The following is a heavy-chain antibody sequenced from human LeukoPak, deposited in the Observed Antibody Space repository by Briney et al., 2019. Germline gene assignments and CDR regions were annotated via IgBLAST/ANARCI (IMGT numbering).Heavy chain of an antibody. D-gene: IGHD2-2*01. CDR3: ARRIGGVVPAASSMWYYYYMDV. V-gene: IGHV4-39*01. J-gene: IGHJ6*03. CDR1: GGSFSGYY. Sequence: SETLSLTCAVYGGSFSGYYWGWIRQPPGKGLEWTGSIYYSGSTYYNPSLKSRVTISVDTSKNQFSLKLSSVTAADTAVYYCARRIGGVVPAASSMWYYYYMDVWGKGTTVTVSS. CDR2: IYYSGST.